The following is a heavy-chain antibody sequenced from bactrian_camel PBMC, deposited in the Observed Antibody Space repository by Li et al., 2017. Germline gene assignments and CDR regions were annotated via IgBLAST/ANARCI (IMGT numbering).Heavy chain of an antibody. J-gene: IGHJ4*01. V-gene: IGHV3S53*01. D-gene: IGHD1*01. Sequence: HVQLVESGGGSVQAGGSLRISCQASGRVYNNYVFGWFRQAPGKEREGVAAIDSDGIASYIDSVKGRFTVSRVSGNNSVDLMMNNLNPEDTGMYYCAANFGPYCSGPYLARRANFVGQGTQVTVS. CDR2: IDSDGIA. CDR1: GRVYNNYV.